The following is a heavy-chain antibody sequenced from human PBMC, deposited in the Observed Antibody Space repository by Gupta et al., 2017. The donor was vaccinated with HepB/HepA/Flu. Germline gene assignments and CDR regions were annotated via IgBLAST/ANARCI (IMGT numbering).Heavy chain of an antibody. Sequence: QVQLVESGGGVVQPGRSLRLSCAASGFTFSSYAMHWVRQAPGKGLEWVAVISYDGSNKYYADSVKGRFTISRDNSKNTLYLQMNSLRAEDTAVYYCAREGIAAAEDYYYGMDVWGQGTTVTVSS. J-gene: IGHJ6*02. CDR1: GFTFSSYA. CDR3: AREGIAAAEDYYYGMDV. CDR2: ISYDGSNK. D-gene: IGHD6-13*01. V-gene: IGHV3-30-3*01.